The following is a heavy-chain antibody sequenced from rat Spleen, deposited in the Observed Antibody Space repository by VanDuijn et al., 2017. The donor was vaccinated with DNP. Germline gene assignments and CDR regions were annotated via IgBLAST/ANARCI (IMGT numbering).Heavy chain of an antibody. D-gene: IGHD4-3*01. CDR1: GLTFNNYW. CDR3: ARWYNGGYNFDY. Sequence: EVQLVESGGDLVQPGRSLKLSCVASGLTFNNYWMAWIRQVPGKGLEWVASITSNSGATYYLDSVKGRFTISRDDAKDTLYLQMNSLRSEDTATYYCARWYNGGYNFDYWGQGTLVTVSS. CDR2: ITSNSGAT. V-gene: IGHV5-31*01. J-gene: IGHJ3*01.